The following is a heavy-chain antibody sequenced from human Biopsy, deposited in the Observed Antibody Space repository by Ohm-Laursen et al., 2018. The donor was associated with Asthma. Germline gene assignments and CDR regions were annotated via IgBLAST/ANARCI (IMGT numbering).Heavy chain of an antibody. J-gene: IGHJ6*02. D-gene: IGHD3-10*01. CDR3: ARAVDYSHYYGIDV. CDR1: GYTFNRAG. Sequence: EASVTVSRQPSGYTFNRAGITWVRQAPGQGLEWMGWISVYNVNTKVAQKLQDRVTMITDTSTSTAYMELRSLRSDDTSVYFCARAVDYSHYYGIDVWGQGTTVTVS. CDR2: ISVYNVNT. V-gene: IGHV1-18*01.